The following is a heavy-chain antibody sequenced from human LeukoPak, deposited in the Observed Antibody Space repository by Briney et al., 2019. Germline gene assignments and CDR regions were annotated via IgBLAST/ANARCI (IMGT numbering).Heavy chain of an antibody. CDR3: AKAWPAAGTFDS. Sequence: GGSLRLSCAASGFTFSSHAMTWGRQAPGKGLEWVSTILPGGGDTYYADSVKGRFTISRDTSKNTLYLQMNTLRVEDTAVYYCAKAWPAAGTFDSWGQGSLVTVSS. V-gene: IGHV3-23*01. D-gene: IGHD6-13*01. J-gene: IGHJ4*02. CDR1: GFTFSSHA. CDR2: ILPGGGDT.